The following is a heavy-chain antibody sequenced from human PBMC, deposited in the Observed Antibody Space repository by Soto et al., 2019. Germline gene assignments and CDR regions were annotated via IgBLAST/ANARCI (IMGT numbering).Heavy chain of an antibody. CDR2: ISWNSDST. CDR3: ARTTWGYGEPLDS. V-gene: IGHV3-9*01. CDR1: GFTFDDYA. Sequence: EVHLVESGGGVAQPGRSLRLSCATSGFTFDDYAMHWVRQAPGKGLEWVSCISWNSDSTGYADAVKGRFTISRDNAKKSLFLKMNSLRSEDTSFYFCARTTWGYGEPLDSWGQGTLVTVS. D-gene: IGHD4-17*01. J-gene: IGHJ4*02.